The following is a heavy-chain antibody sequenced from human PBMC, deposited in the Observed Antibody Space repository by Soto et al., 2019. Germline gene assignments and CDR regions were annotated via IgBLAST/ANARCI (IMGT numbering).Heavy chain of an antibody. CDR3: TGGYCTGGTCYSGYFQH. V-gene: IGHV3-73*02. CDR2: IRSKANDYAT. J-gene: IGHJ1*01. CDR1: GFTFSGST. D-gene: IGHD2-15*01. Sequence: EVQLVQSGGGLVQPGGSLKLSCAASGFTFSGSTVHWVRQASGEGLQWVGRIRSKANDYATTYIASVKGRFTISRDDSRDTAYLQMGDLKTEDTAVYYCTGGYCTGGTCYSGYFQHWGQGALFTVFS.